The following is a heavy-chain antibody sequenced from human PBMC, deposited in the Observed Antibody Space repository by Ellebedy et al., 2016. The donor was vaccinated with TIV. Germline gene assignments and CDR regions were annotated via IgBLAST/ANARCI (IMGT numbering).Heavy chain of an antibody. CDR1: GFSVISSY. V-gene: IGHV3-23*03. Sequence: GESLKISCAASGFSVISSYMSWVRQVPGKGLECVAFIYGGRDITIYADSVKGRFTISRDNSKNTLYLQMNSLRAEDTAVYYCAKDPPFYAYYFDYWGQGTLVTVSS. J-gene: IGHJ4*02. CDR3: AKDPPFYAYYFDY. CDR2: IYGGRDIT. D-gene: IGHD5/OR15-5a*01.